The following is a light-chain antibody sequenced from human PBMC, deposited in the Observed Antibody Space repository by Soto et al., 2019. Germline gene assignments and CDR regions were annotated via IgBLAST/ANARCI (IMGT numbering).Light chain of an antibody. CDR1: QSVSSSY. J-gene: IGKJ2*01. V-gene: IGKV3-20*01. Sequence: EIVLTQSPGTLSLSPGERATLSCRASQSVSSSYLAWYQQKPGQAPRLLIYGASSRATGTPDRFSGSGSETDFTLTISRLEPEDFAVYYCQQYGSSPMYTFGQGTKLEIK. CDR3: QQYGSSPMYT. CDR2: GAS.